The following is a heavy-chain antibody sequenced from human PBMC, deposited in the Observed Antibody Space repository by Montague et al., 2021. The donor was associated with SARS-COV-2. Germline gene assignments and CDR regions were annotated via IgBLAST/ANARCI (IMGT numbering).Heavy chain of an antibody. CDR1: GDSNTSATYY. D-gene: IGHD1-1*01. CDR3: ARRLKGLEPPFDP. Sequence: SETLSLTCDVLGDSNTSATYYWAWISHTHGRGPEGIGNIYYSGSTMYNPSLKSRVTMSVDTSKNQFSLHLNLVTAADTAVYYCARRLKGLEPPFDPGGQGTLVIVSS. V-gene: IGHV4-39*01. CDR2: IYYSGST. J-gene: IGHJ5*02.